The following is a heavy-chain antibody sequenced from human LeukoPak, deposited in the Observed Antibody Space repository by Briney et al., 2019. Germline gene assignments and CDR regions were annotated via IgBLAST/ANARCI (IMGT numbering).Heavy chain of an antibody. D-gene: IGHD1-1*01. CDR3: ARNANHWNHVDC. CDR1: GFTFSSYG. V-gene: IGHV3-33*01. CDR2: IYNDGSQE. J-gene: IGHJ4*02. Sequence: PGGSLRLSCTASGFTFSSYGMHWVRQAPGKGLEWVTFIYNDGSQEYYADSVKGRFSISRDNSKNTLYLQMNSLRDEDTAIYYCARNANHWNHVDCWGQGTRVTVPS.